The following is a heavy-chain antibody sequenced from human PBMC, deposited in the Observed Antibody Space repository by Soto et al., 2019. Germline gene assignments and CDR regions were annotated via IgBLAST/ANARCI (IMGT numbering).Heavy chain of an antibody. CDR3: TRDNGYFAS. Sequence: QVRLEQSGAEVKKPGASMKIACKGSGYTFTNYAVIWMRQAPGQRLEWMGRINTENVNTKYSEKFKGRVTITRDTSAGAAYMELNSLRSEDTAVYYCTRDNGYFASWGQGTLVTVSS. D-gene: IGHD1-1*01. J-gene: IGHJ5*02. CDR1: GYTFTNYA. CDR2: INTENVNT. V-gene: IGHV1-3*04.